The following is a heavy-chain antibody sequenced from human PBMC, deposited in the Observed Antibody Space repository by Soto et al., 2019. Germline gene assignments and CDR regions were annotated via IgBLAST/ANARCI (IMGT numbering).Heavy chain of an antibody. J-gene: IGHJ5*02. CDR3: ARADCSSTSCYSLGWFDP. CDR2: INAGNGNT. Sequence: QVQLVQSGAEVKKPGASVKVSCKASGYTFTSYAMHWVRQAPGQRLEWMGWINAGNGNTKYSQKFQGRVTITRDTSASTAYIELSSLRSEDTAVYYCARADCSSTSCYSLGWFDPWGQGTLVTVSS. V-gene: IGHV1-3*01. D-gene: IGHD2-2*02. CDR1: GYTFTSYA.